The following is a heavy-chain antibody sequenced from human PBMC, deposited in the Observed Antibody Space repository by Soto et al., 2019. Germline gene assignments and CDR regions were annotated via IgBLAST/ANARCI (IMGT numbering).Heavy chain of an antibody. D-gene: IGHD2-15*01. CDR3: AREFCSGGNCYTYYFDP. CDR2: INTDGTNS. V-gene: IGHV3-74*01. Sequence: GSLRLSCAASGLTFNRYWMHWVRHAPGKGLVWVSHINTDGTNSDYADSVKGRFTISRDNAKSTLFLQMNSLRDEDTAVYYCAREFCSGGNCYTYYFDPWGQGIPVTVSS. CDR1: GLTFNRYW. J-gene: IGHJ5*02.